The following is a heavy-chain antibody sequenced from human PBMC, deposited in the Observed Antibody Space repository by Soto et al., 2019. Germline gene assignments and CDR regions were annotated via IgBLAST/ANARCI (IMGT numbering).Heavy chain of an antibody. D-gene: IGHD6-6*01. Sequence: PLRLSCAASGFTFSSYGMHWVRQAPGKGLEWVAVISYDGSNKYYADSVKGRFTISRDNSKNTLYLQMNSLRAEDTAVYYCAKDHSSSSLGYYGMDVWGQGTTVTVSS. V-gene: IGHV3-30*18. J-gene: IGHJ6*02. CDR1: GFTFSSYG. CDR2: ISYDGSNK. CDR3: AKDHSSSSLGYYGMDV.